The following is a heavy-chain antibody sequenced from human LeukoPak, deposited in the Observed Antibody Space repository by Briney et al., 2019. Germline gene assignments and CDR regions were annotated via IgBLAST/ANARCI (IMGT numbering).Heavy chain of an antibody. CDR1: GFTFSSYA. V-gene: IGHV3-23*01. J-gene: IGHJ3*02. D-gene: IGHD3-22*01. CDR3: AKDYYYDPYAFDI. CDR2: ISGSGGST. Sequence: GGSLRLSCAASGFTFSSYAMSWVRQAPGKGLEWVSAISGSGGSTYYADSVKGRFTIFRDNSKNTLYLQMNSLRAEDTAVYYCAKDYYYDPYAFDIWGQGTMVTVSS.